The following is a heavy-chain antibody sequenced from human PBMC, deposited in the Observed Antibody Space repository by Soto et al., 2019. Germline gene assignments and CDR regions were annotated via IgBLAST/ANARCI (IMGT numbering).Heavy chain of an antibody. CDR2: ISAYNHYT. D-gene: IGHD1-26*01. V-gene: IGHV1-18*01. CDR3: ARVGPSREVPYPFEY. CDR1: GYTFSTYG. J-gene: IGHJ4*02. Sequence: QVDLVQSGPEVRKPGASVNVSCKASGYTFSTYGISWVRQAPGQGLEWMGWISAYNHYTNYAQKFQGRFTMTTDTSTNTAYMELRSLRSGETAMYFCARVGPSREVPYPFEYWGQGTLVTVSS.